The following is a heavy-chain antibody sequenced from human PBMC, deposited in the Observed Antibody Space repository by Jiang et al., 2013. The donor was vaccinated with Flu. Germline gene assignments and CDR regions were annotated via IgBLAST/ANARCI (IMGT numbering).Heavy chain of an antibody. CDR2: IYHSGST. CDR3: ARGSITMKPYAFDI. V-gene: IGHV4-4*02. D-gene: IGHD3-22*01. J-gene: IGHJ3*02. CDR1: GGSISSSNW. Sequence: GSGLVKPSGTLSLTCAVSGGSISSSNWWSWVRQPPGKGLEWIGEIYHSGSTNYNPSLKSRVTISVDKSKNQFPLKLSSVTAADTAVYYCARGSITMKPYAFDIWGQGTMVTVSS.